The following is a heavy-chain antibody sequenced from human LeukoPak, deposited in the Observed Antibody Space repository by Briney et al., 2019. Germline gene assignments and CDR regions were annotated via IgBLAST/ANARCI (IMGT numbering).Heavy chain of an antibody. CDR1: GGSISSSSYY. CDR2: IYYSGST. V-gene: IGHV4-39*07. CDR3: ARVARIYSFGPTYMDV. J-gene: IGHJ6*03. D-gene: IGHD5-12*01. Sequence: SETLSLTCTVSGGSISSSSYYWGWIRQPPGKGLEWIGSIYYSGSTYYNPSLKSRVTISVDTSKNQFSLKLSSVTAADTAVYYCARVARIYSFGPTYMDVWGKGTTVTVSS.